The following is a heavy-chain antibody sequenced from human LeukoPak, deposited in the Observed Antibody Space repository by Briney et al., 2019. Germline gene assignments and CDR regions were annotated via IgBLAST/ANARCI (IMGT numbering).Heavy chain of an antibody. Sequence: GESLKISCKGSGYSFTSYWIGWVRQMPRKGLEWMGIICPGDSDTRYSPSFQGQVTISADKSISTAYLQWSSLKASDTAMYYCASVDTAMVDYYFDYWGQGTLVTVSS. CDR2: ICPGDSDT. CDR3: ASVDTAMVDYYFDY. CDR1: GYSFTSYW. V-gene: IGHV5-51*01. J-gene: IGHJ4*02. D-gene: IGHD5-18*01.